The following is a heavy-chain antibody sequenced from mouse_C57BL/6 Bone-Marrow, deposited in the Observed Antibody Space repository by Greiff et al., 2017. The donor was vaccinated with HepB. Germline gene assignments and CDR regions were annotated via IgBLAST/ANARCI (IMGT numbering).Heavy chain of an antibody. J-gene: IGHJ2*01. CDR3: ARLGITTVGLDY. CDR1: GFTFSDYG. CDR2: ISSGSSTI. Sequence: DVQLVESGGGLVKPGGSLKLSCAASGFTFSDYGMHWVRQAPEKGLEWVAYISSGSSTIYYADTVKGRFTISRDNAKNTLFLQMTSLRSEDTAMYYCARLGITTVGLDYWGQGTTLTVSS. V-gene: IGHV5-17*01. D-gene: IGHD1-1*01.